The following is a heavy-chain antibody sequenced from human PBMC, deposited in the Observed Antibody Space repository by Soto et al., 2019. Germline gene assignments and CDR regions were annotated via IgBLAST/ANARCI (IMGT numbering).Heavy chain of an antibody. D-gene: IGHD2-2*01. Sequence: ASVKVSCKASGYTFTSSYMHWVRQAPGQGLEWMGIINPSGGSTTYAQKFQGRLTMTRDTSTSTVYMELSSLRSEDTAVYYCALPGAMDAFHIWGKGTVVPVPS. CDR2: INPSGGST. CDR1: GYTFTSSY. J-gene: IGHJ3*02. V-gene: IGHV1-46*01. CDR3: ALPGAMDAFHI.